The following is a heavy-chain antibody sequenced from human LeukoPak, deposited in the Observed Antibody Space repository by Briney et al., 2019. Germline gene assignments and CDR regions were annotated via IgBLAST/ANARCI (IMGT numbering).Heavy chain of an antibody. J-gene: IGHJ4*02. CDR1: GGSIRSYY. V-gene: IGHV4-59*01. CDR2: IYYSGST. Sequence: SEALSLPFTVSGGSIRSYYRSWNRQPPGKGLEWIGYIYYSGSTNYNPSLKSRVTISVDTSKNQFSLKLSSVTAADTAVYYCARAPYYGPFDYWGQGTLVTVSS. CDR3: ARAPYYGPFDY. D-gene: IGHD3-10*01.